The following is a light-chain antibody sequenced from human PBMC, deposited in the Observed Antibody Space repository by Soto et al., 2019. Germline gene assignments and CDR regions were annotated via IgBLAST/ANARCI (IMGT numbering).Light chain of an antibody. V-gene: IGKV3-20*01. CDR3: QQYRRSSKLT. CDR1: QSVSSRY. Sequence: EIVLTQSPGTLSLSPGERATLSCRASQSVSSRYLAWYQQKPGQAPRLLIYGASSRATGIPDRFSGSGSGTDFTLTISRLEPEVFAVYYCQQYRRSSKLTFGGGTKLDIK. J-gene: IGKJ4*01. CDR2: GAS.